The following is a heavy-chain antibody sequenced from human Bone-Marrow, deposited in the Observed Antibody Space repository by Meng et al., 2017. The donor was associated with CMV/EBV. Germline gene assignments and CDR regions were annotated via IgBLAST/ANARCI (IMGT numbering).Heavy chain of an antibody. D-gene: IGHD6-13*01. V-gene: IGHV4-31*03. J-gene: IGHJ4*02. CDR2: IYYSGST. Sequence: CTGSGASFGGGGFYWSWIRQRPGKGLVWIGYIYYSGSTYYYPSLKNRLSMSVDTSKIQFSLNLRSVPAADTAVYYCARERAQQIRDYWGQGTLVTVSS. CDR3: ARERAQQIRDY. CDR1: GASFGGGGFY.